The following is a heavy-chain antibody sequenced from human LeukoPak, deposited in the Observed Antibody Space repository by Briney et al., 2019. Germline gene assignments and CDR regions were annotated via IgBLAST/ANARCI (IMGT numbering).Heavy chain of an antibody. CDR2: ISYDGSNK. V-gene: IGHV3-30-3*01. CDR3: TRDTNPTADSSGWFSPTCYSSYYYYGMDV. Sequence: GGSLRLSCAASGFTFSSYAMHWVRQAPGKGLEWVAVISYDGSNKYYADSVKGRFTISRDNSKNTLYLQMNSLRAEDTAVYYCTRDTNPTADSSGWFSPTCYSSYYYYGMDVWGQGTTVTVSS. CDR1: GFTFSSYA. D-gene: IGHD6-19*01. J-gene: IGHJ6*02.